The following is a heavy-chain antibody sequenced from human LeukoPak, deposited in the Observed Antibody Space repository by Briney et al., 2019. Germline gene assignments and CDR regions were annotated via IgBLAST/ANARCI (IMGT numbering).Heavy chain of an antibody. J-gene: IGHJ4*02. CDR3: ARGDSSSWYDFDY. Sequence: PAGSLRLSCAASGFTFSSYSMNWVRQAPGKGLEWVSSISSSSSYIYYADSVKGRFTISRDNAKNSLYLQMNSLRAEDTAVYYCARGDSSSWYDFDYWGQGTLVTVSS. CDR1: GFTFSSYS. CDR2: ISSSSSYI. D-gene: IGHD6-13*01. V-gene: IGHV3-21*01.